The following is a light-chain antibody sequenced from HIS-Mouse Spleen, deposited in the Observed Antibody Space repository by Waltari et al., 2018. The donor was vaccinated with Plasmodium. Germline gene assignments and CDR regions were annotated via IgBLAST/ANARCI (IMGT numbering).Light chain of an antibody. CDR2: GAS. CDR3: QQYNNWPPWT. V-gene: IGKV3-15*01. Sequence: EIVMTQSPATLSVSPGERATLSCRASQSVSSNLAWYQQQPGQAPRLLIYGASTRATGIPARFSGSGSGTEFTLTISSMQSEDFAVYYGQQYNNWPPWTFGQGTKVEIK. J-gene: IGKJ1*01. CDR1: QSVSSN.